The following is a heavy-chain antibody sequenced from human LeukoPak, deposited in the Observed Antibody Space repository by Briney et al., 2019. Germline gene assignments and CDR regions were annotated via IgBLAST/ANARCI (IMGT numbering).Heavy chain of an antibody. CDR2: ISAYNGNT. Sequence: ASVKVSCKASGYTFTSYGISWVRQAPGQGLEWVGWISAYNGNTNYAQNLQGSVTMTTDTSTSTAYMELRSLRSDDTAVYYCARVFLTGTTMVWFDPWGQGTLVTVSS. CDR1: GYTFTSYG. CDR3: ARVFLTGTTMVWFDP. J-gene: IGHJ5*02. D-gene: IGHD1-7*01. V-gene: IGHV1-18*01.